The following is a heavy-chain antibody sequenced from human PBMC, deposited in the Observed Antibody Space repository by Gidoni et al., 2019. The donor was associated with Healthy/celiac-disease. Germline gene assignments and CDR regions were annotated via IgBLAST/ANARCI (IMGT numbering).Heavy chain of an antibody. CDR1: GFTFRSDG. CDR2: IWYDGSNK. J-gene: IGHJ6*03. CDR3: ARDGCGGDCYSYYYYYYMDV. D-gene: IGHD2-21*01. Sequence: QVQLVESGGGVVQPGRSLRLSCAASGFTFRSDGMHWDSQDPGKGLEWGAVIWYDGSNKYDADSVKGRFTISRDNSKNTLYLQMNSLRAEDTAVYYCARDGCGGDCYSYYYYYYMDVWGKGTTVTVSS. V-gene: IGHV3-33*01.